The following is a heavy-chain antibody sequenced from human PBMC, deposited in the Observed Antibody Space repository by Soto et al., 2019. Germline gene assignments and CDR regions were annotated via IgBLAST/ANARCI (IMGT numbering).Heavy chain of an antibody. Sequence: QVQLVQSGGGVVRPGRSLRLPCEASGFTFSSYSMNWVRQTPGKGLEWVAVVSYDGNRKYYADSVKGRFTISRDNAKNTLYLQMDNLRIEYTAVYYCARGLVVTAKGWFDLWGQGTLVTVSP. CDR1: GFTFSSYS. CDR2: VSYDGNRK. J-gene: IGHJ5*02. V-gene: IGHV3-30-3*01. D-gene: IGHD2-21*02. CDR3: ARGLVVTAKGWFDL.